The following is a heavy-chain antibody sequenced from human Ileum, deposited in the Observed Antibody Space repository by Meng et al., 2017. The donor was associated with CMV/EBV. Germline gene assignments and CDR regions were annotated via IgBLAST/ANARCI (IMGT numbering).Heavy chain of an antibody. J-gene: IGHJ5*02. Sequence: TVSGGSMTSGGYYWSWIRQHPGKGLEWVGYIYHSGITYYNPSLQSRATISIDTSKNQFSLKLSSVTAADTAVYYCARLAAGISWFDPWGQGSLVTVSS. CDR2: IYHSGIT. D-gene: IGHD6-19*01. V-gene: IGHV4-31*03. CDR1: GGSMTSGGYY. CDR3: ARLAAGISWFDP.